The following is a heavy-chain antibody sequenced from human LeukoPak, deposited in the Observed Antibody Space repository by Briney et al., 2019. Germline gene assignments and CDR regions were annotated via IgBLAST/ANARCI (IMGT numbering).Heavy chain of an antibody. J-gene: IGHJ4*02. CDR2: IYCSGST. D-gene: IGHD3-10*01. CDR3: ARVVRGNYYGSGTPFLDY. CDR1: GGSISSTSYY. Sequence: SETLSLTCTVSGGSISSTSYYWGWIRQPPGKGREWIGSIYCSGSTYYNPSLKSRVTISVDTSKNQFTLTVSSVTAADTAVYYCARVVRGNYYGSGTPFLDYWGQGSLVTVSS. V-gene: IGHV4-39*06.